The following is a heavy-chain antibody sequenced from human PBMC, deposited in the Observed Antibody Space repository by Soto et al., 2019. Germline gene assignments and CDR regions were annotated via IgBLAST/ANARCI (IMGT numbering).Heavy chain of an antibody. CDR3: AAIKSSSSWYLPRPGNDY. CDR1: GFTFSDYY. V-gene: IGHV3-11*01. J-gene: IGHJ4*02. D-gene: IGHD6-13*01. CDR2: ISSSGSTI. Sequence: GGSLRLSCTASGFTFSDYYMSWIRQAPGKGLEWVSYISSSGSTIYYADSVKGRFTISRDNAKNSLYLQMNSLRAEDTAVYYCAAIKSSSSWYLPRPGNDYWGQGTLVTVSS.